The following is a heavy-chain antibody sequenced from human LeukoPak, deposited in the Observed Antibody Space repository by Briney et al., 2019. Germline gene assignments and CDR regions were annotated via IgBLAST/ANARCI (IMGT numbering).Heavy chain of an antibody. CDR1: GYILTKNW. Sequence: GESLKISCKISGYILTKNWIGWVRQVPGKGLEWMGLIYSPSFQGQVTFSVDKSISTAYLQWSSLKASDTAMYYCARQYYYDSSGYWPYAFDIWGQGTMVTVSS. CDR2: IY. CDR3: ARQYYYDSSGYWPYAFDI. D-gene: IGHD3-22*01. J-gene: IGHJ3*02. V-gene: IGHV5-51*01.